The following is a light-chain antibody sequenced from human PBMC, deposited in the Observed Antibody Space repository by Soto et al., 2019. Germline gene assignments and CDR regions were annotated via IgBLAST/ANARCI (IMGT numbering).Light chain of an antibody. Sequence: DVVMTHSPLSLPVTLGQPASISCRSNQSLVHSDGIAYFSWVPQRPGRSPRRLIYKVSNRDPGVPARFSGSGSGTDFALKISRVEAEDVGVYYCMQGTHWPITFGQGTRLEIK. CDR3: MQGTHWPIT. J-gene: IGKJ5*01. CDR1: QSLVHSDGIAY. V-gene: IGKV2-30*02. CDR2: KVS.